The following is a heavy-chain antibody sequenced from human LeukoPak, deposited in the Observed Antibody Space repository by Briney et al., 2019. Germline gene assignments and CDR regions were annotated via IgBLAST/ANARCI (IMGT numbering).Heavy chain of an antibody. J-gene: IGHJ4*02. CDR3: TRGGVDNNLLDF. CDR2: VNPNSGDT. Sequence: ASVKVSCKASGGTFSSYAISWIRQAPGQGLEWMGWVNPNSGDTTYAQSLQGRVTMTTDASTSTAYMELRSLRSDDTAVYYCTRGGVDNNLLDFWGQGTLVTVSS. D-gene: IGHD3-10*01. CDR1: GGTFSSYA. V-gene: IGHV1-18*01.